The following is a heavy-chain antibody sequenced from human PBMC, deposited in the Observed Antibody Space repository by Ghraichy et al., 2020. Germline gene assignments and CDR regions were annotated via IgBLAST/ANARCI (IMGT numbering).Heavy chain of an antibody. J-gene: IGHJ5*02. V-gene: IGHV4-39*01. CDR2: IYYSGST. Sequence: SETLSLTCTVSGGSISSSSYYWGWIRQPPGKGLEWIGSIYYSGSTYYNPSLKSRVTISVDTSKNQFSLKLSSVTAADTAVYYCARQQWLGTKNYNWFDPWGQGTLVTVSS. D-gene: IGHD6-19*01. CDR1: GGSISSSSYY. CDR3: ARQQWLGTKNYNWFDP.